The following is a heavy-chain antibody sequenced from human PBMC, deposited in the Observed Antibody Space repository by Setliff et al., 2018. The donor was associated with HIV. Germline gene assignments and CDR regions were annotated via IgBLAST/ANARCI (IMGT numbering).Heavy chain of an antibody. CDR2: INRSGGTT. Sequence: ASVKVSCKASGYTFTSYSIHWVRQAPGQGLEWMGIINRSGGTTNYAQKFQGRVTMTRDTSTSTVYMEVSSLRSDDTAVYYCARDVDHMIDVWGQGTPVTVSS. V-gene: IGHV1-46*01. D-gene: IGHD3-16*01. J-gene: IGHJ6*02. CDR3: ARDVDHMIDV. CDR1: GYTFTSYS.